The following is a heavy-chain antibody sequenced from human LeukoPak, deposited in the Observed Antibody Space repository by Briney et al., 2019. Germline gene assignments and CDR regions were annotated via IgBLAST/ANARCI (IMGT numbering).Heavy chain of an antibody. CDR1: GGSISSYY. V-gene: IGHV4-59*01. Sequence: KASETLSLTCTVSGGSISSYYWSWIRQPPGKGLEWIGYIYYSGSTNYNPSLKSRVTISVDTSKNQFSLKLSSVTAADTAVYYCARVGLGATGLYYYYYMDVWGKGTTVTVSS. CDR2: IYYSGST. J-gene: IGHJ6*03. CDR3: ARVGLGATGLYYYYYMDV. D-gene: IGHD1-26*01.